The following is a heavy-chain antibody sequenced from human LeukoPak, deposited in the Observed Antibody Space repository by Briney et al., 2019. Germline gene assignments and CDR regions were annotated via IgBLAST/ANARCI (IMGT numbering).Heavy chain of an antibody. Sequence: SETLSLTCAVYGGSFSGYYWSWIRQPPGKGLEWIGEINHSGSTNYNPSLKSRVTISVDTSKNQFSLKLSSVTAADTAVYYCARGSDVDTDMYGWFDPWGQGTLVTVSS. CDR1: GGSFSGYY. V-gene: IGHV4-34*01. CDR2: INHSGST. J-gene: IGHJ5*02. D-gene: IGHD5-18*01. CDR3: ARGSDVDTDMYGWFDP.